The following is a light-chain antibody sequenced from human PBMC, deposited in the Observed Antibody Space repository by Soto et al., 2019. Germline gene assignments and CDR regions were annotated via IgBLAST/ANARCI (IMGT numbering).Light chain of an antibody. CDR2: EVS. J-gene: IGLJ3*02. V-gene: IGLV2-14*01. Sequence: QSALTQPASVSGSPGQPITISCTGTSSDVGTYNYVSWYQQHPGKAPKLIIYEVSNRPSGVSNRFSGSKSGNTASLTISGLQAEDDADYYCSSYASDSTWVFGGGTKVTVL. CDR3: SSYASDSTWV. CDR1: SSDVGTYNY.